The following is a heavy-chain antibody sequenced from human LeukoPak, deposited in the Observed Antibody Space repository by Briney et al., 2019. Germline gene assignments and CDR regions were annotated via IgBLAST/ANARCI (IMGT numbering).Heavy chain of an antibody. CDR1: GGSISSYY. D-gene: IGHD3-16*02. Sequence: PSETLSLTCTVSGGSISSYYWSWIRQPPGKGLEWIGYISYSGSTNYNPSLKSRVTISVDTSKNQFSLKLSSVTAADTAVYYCAKYVCGSYPTFEDYWGQGTLVTVSS. CDR2: ISYSGST. J-gene: IGHJ4*02. V-gene: IGHV4-59*01. CDR3: AKYVCGSYPTFEDY.